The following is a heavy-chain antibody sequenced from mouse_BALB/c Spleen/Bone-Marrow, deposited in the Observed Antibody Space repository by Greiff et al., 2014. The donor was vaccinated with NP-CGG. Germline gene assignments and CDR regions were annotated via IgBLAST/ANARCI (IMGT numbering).Heavy chain of an antibody. J-gene: IGHJ1*01. Sequence: VKVVESGPGLVAPSQSLSITCTVSGFSLNDYGVSWIRQPPGKGLEWLGVIWGGGSTYYSSALKSRLSISKDNSKSQVFLKMNSLQTDDTAMYYCAKQYGNYDWYFDVWGAGTTVTVSS. V-gene: IGHV2-6-5*01. CDR2: IWGGGST. CDR3: AKQYGNYDWYFDV. CDR1: GFSLNDYG. D-gene: IGHD2-1*01.